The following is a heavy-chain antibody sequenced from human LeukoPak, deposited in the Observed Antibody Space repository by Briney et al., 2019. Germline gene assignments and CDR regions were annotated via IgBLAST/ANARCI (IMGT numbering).Heavy chain of an antibody. V-gene: IGHV4-34*01. J-gene: IGHJ5*02. CDR1: GGSFSGYY. CDR3: ARGKDSSTTWRFDP. CDR2: INHSGST. Sequence: SETLSLTCAVYGGSFSGYYWSWIRQPPGEGLEWIGEINHSGSTNYNPSLKSRVTISVDTSKNQFSLKLSSVTAADTAVYYCARGKDSSTTWRFDPWGQGTLVTVSS. D-gene: IGHD2-2*01.